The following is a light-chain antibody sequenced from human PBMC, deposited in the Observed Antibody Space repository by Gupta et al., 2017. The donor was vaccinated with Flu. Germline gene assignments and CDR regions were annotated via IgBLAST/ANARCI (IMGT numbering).Light chain of an antibody. Sequence: DIPFTPAPSFLSASVGDRVTITCRASQGIRSYLDWYQQKPGKAPKLLIYAASTVKSGVPSTFSGSGFGTEFTLTIISRQPQDFATSYCQHRNSSPRTFGGGTKVEIK. CDR2: AAS. J-gene: IGKJ4*01. CDR1: QGIRSY. CDR3: QHRNSSPRT. V-gene: IGKV1-9*01.